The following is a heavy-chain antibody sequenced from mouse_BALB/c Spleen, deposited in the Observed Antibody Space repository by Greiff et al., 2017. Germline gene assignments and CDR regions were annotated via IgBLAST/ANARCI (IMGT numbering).Heavy chain of an antibody. Sequence: VQLQQPGAELVKPGASVKLSCKASGYTFTSYWMHWVKQRPGQGLEWIGEINPSNGRTNYNEKFKSKATLTVDKSSSTAYMQLSSLTSEDSAVYDCAREVYDGLVRGAMDYWGQGTSVTVSS. V-gene: IGHV1S81*02. CDR2: INPSNGRT. CDR1: GYTFTSYW. J-gene: IGHJ4*01. CDR3: AREVYDGLVRGAMDY. D-gene: IGHD2-3*01.